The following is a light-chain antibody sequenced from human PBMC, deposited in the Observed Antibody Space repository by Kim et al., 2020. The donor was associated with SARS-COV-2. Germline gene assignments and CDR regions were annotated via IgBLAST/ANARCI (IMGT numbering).Light chain of an antibody. CDR3: QQRSIWPLT. CDR2: AAS. CDR1: QSVSSY. Sequence: PGESATRSCKASQSVSSYLAWYQQNPGQAPRLLICAASAGATGIPARFSGSGSGTDFTLTISRLEPEDFAVYYCQQRSIWPLTFGGGTKVDIK. V-gene: IGKV3-11*01. J-gene: IGKJ4*01.